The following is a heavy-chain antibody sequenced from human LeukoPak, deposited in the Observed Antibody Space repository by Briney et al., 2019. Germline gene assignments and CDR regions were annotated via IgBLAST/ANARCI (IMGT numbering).Heavy chain of an antibody. CDR1: GGSFSGYY. CDR3: ARGYCSGGSCYTDYYYGMDV. V-gene: IGHV4-34*01. J-gene: IGHJ6*04. CDR2: INHSGST. Sequence: SETLSLTCAVYGGSFSGYYWSWIRQPPGEGLEWIGEINHSGSTNYNPSLKSRVTISVDTSKNQFSLKLSSVTAADTAVYYCARGYCSGGSCYTDYYYGMDVWGKGTTVTVSS. D-gene: IGHD2-15*01.